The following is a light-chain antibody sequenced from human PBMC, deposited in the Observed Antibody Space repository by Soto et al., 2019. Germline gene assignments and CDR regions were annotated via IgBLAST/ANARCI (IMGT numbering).Light chain of an antibody. CDR3: QQYGSSALT. J-gene: IGKJ4*01. Sequence: EIVLTQSPGTLSLCPGERATLSCRASQSVSSSYLVWYQQRPGQPPRLLIYGTSNRAAGIPDRFTGTGSGTDFTLTIYRLEPEDSAVYSCQQYGSSALTFGGGT. CDR1: QSVSSSY. V-gene: IGKV3-20*01. CDR2: GTS.